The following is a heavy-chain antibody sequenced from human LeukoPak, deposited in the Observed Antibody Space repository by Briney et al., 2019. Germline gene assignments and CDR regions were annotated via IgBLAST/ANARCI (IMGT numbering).Heavy chain of an antibody. Sequence: SETLSLTCTVSGGSISSYYWSWIRQPPGKGLEWIGYIYYSGSTNYNPSHKSRVTISVDTSKNQFSLKLSSVTAADTAVYYCAREITNRLLYYDFWSGYYTRWFDPWGQGTLVTVSS. V-gene: IGHV4-59*01. CDR3: AREITNRLLYYDFWSGYYTRWFDP. D-gene: IGHD3-3*01. CDR1: GGSISSYY. CDR2: IYYSGST. J-gene: IGHJ5*02.